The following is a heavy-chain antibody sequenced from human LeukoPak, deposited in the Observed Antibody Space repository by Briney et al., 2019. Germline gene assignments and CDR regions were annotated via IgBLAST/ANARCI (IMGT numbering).Heavy chain of an antibody. CDR2: INSDGSTT. J-gene: IGHJ4*02. D-gene: IGHD1-26*01. V-gene: IGHV3-74*01. Sequence: GGSLRLSCAASGFTFSSYWMHWVRQAAGKGLVWVSRINSDGSTTSYADSVKGRFTISRNNAKNTLYLQMNSLRAEDSAVYYCARGYVNSGRFDYWGQGTLVTVSS. CDR1: GFTFSSYW. CDR3: ARGYVNSGRFDY.